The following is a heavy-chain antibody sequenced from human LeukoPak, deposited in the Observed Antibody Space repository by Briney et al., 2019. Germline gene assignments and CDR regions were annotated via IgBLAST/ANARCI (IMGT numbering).Heavy chain of an antibody. D-gene: IGHD5-24*01. CDR3: AKDIQLST. Sequence: GGSLRLSCAASGFTFSVAATTWVRQAPGKGLEWVSLICASGESTYYADSVKGRFTISRDNSKNTLSLQMNSLRVEETAMYFCAKDIQLSTWGLGTMVTVSS. CDR1: GFTFSVAA. CDR2: ICASGEST. V-gene: IGHV3-23*01. J-gene: IGHJ3*01.